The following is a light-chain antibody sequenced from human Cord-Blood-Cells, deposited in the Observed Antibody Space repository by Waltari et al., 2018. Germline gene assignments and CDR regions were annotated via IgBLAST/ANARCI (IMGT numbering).Light chain of an antibody. J-gene: IGLJ1*01. Sequence: QSVLTQPPSLSGAPGQRVTISCTGTSPNIGARYDVHWYQQLPGTAPKLLIYGNSNRPSGVPDRFSGSKSGTSASLAITGLQAEDEADYYCQSYDSSLSGYVFGTGTKVTVL. V-gene: IGLV1-40*01. CDR2: GNS. CDR1: SPNIGARYD. CDR3: QSYDSSLSGYV.